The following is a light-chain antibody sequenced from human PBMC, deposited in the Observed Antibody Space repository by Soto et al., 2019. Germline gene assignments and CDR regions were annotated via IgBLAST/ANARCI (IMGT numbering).Light chain of an antibody. CDR3: CSYAGSSFYV. J-gene: IGLJ1*01. CDR1: SSDVGSYNL. CDR2: EVS. Sequence: QSALTQPASVSGSPGQSITISCTGTSSDVGSYNLVSWYQQHPGKAPKLMIYEVSKRPSGVSNRFSGSKSGNTASLTIYGLQAGDEADYYCCSYAGSSFYVFGTGTKVTV. V-gene: IGLV2-23*02.